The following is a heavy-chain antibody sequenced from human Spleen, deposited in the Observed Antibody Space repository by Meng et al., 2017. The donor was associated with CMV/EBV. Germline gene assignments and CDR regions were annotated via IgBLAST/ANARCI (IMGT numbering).Heavy chain of an antibody. Sequence: GESLKISCAASGFTFDDYGMSWVRQAPGKGLEWVSVIYSGGSTYYADSVKGRFTISRDNAKNSLYLQMNSLRAEDTAVYYCAREGLVLSRYSSAKGIDYWGQGTLVTVSS. V-gene: IGHV3-66*01. CDR1: GFTFDDYG. J-gene: IGHJ4*02. D-gene: IGHD6-25*01. CDR2: IYSGGST. CDR3: AREGLVLSRYSSAKGIDY.